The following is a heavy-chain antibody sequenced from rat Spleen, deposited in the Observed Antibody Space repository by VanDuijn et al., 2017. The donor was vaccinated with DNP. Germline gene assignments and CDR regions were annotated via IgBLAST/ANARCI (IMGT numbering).Heavy chain of an antibody. CDR3: TSFWYTTDYYFDY. CDR2: ISYDGGST. Sequence: EVQLVESGGGLVQPGKSLKLSCAASGSTFGDFYMAWVRQGPTRGLEWVSSISYDGGSTYYRDSVKGRFTRSRDNAKSSLYLQMDSLRSEDTATYYCTSFWYTTDYYFDYWGQGVMVTVSS. J-gene: IGHJ2*01. CDR1: GSTFGDFY. D-gene: IGHD1-6*01. V-gene: IGHV5-20*01.